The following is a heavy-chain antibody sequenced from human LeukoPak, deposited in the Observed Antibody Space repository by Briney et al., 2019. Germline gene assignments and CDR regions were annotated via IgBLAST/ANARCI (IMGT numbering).Heavy chain of an antibody. CDR3: ARDVGTTHFDF. Sequence: ASVKVSCKASGYPFSTYGISWVRQAPGQGLQWMAWISTHNGKTDYAQNFQDRVTVTRDTSTSTVYMELRSLRSDDMAVYFCARDVGTTHFDFWGQGTLVSVSS. CDR2: ISTHNGKT. CDR1: GYPFSTYG. V-gene: IGHV1-18*03. J-gene: IGHJ4*02. D-gene: IGHD5-12*01.